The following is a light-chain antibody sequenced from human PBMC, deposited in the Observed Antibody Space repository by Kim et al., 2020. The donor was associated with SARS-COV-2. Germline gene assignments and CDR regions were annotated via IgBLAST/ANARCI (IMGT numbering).Light chain of an antibody. CDR3: QQDDKYPAS. Sequence: SPGERVTLSCRASQSVRSGYRSWFQQKPGQAPRLVIYGASTRATGIPTRFSGSGSGTDFTLTISSLQPEDFAVYYCQQDDKYPASFGPGTKVDIK. V-gene: IGKV3D-7*01. CDR1: QSVRSGY. CDR2: GAS. J-gene: IGKJ3*01.